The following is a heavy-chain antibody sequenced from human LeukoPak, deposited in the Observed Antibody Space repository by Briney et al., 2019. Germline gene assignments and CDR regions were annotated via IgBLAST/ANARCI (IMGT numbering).Heavy chain of an antibody. D-gene: IGHD5-24*01. CDR1: GFTVSSNY. J-gene: IGHJ4*02. V-gene: IGHV3-66*01. CDR2: IYSGGST. Sequence: PGGSLRLSCAASGFTVSSNYMSWVRQAPGKGLEWVSVIYSGGSTYYADSVKGRFTTSRDNSKNTLYLQMNSLRAEDTAVYYCARLSRAVYYFDYWGQGTLVTVSS. CDR3: ARLSRAVYYFDY.